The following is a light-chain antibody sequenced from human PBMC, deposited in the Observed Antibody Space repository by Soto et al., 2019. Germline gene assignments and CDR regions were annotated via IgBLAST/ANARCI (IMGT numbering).Light chain of an antibody. J-gene: IGKJ4*01. Sequence: EIVMTQSPATLSVSPGERATLSCRASQSVSSNLAWYQQKPGQTPKLLIYVASTRATGIPARFSGSGSGTEFTLTISILQSADVAVYYCQQYNVWPLTFGGGTKVEFK. CDR2: VAS. CDR1: QSVSSN. V-gene: IGKV3-15*01. CDR3: QQYNVWPLT.